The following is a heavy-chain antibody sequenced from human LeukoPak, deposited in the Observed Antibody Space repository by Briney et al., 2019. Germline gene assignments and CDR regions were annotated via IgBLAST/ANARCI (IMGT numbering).Heavy chain of an antibody. CDR3: ARDLQYDIWSGIGAFDI. D-gene: IGHD3-3*01. CDR1: GGPIRSYY. CDR2: IYYTGST. V-gene: IGHV4-59*01. J-gene: IGHJ3*02. Sequence: SETLSLTCTVSGGPIRSYYWTWIRQPPGKGLEWIGHIYYTGSTTYNPSLKSRVTISVGTSKNQFSLKLSSVTAADTAVYYCARDLQYDIWSGIGAFDIWGQGTMVTVSS.